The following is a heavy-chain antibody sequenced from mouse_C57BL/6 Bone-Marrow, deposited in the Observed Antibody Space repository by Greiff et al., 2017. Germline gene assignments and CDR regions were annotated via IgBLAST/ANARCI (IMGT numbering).Heavy chain of an antibody. CDR1: GYTFTSYG. Sequence: VQLQQSGAELARPGASVKLSCKASGYTFTSYGISWVKQRTGQGLEWIGEIYPRSGNTYYNEKFKGKATLTADKSSSTAYMELRSLTSEDSAVYFCARSYTTVVAPVAYWGKGTLVTVSA. J-gene: IGHJ3*01. CDR3: ARSYTTVVAPVAY. CDR2: IYPRSGNT. V-gene: IGHV1-81*01. D-gene: IGHD1-1*01.